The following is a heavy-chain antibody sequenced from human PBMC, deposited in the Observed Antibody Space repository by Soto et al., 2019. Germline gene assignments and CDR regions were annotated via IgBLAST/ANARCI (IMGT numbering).Heavy chain of an antibody. D-gene: IGHD3-3*01. CDR3: ARESDGFWSGNTVDY. CDR2: IYISGST. J-gene: IGHJ4*02. Sequence: PFVMQCLTKSVADGSSSSYDGSWIRQNAGKGLEWIGRIYISGSTNYNPSLKSRVTMSVDTSKNQFSLRLTSVTAADTAVYYCARESDGFWSGNTVDYWGQGTLVPVSS. CDR1: DGSSSSYD. V-gene: IGHV4-4*07.